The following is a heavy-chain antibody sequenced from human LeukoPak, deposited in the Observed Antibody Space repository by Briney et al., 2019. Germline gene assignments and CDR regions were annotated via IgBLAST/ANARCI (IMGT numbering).Heavy chain of an antibody. D-gene: IGHD6-19*01. Sequence: ASVKVSCKASGYTFTSYDINWVRQATGQGLEWMGWMNPNSGNTGYAQKFQGRVTITRDTSISTAYMELSRLRSEDTAVYYCARVAGGSGWYQVDYFDYWGQGTLVTVSS. V-gene: IGHV1-8*03. J-gene: IGHJ4*02. CDR2: MNPNSGNT. CDR3: ARVAGGSGWYQVDYFDY. CDR1: GYTFTSYD.